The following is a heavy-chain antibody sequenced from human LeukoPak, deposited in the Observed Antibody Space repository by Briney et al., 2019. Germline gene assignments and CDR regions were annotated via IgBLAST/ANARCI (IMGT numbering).Heavy chain of an antibody. CDR1: GGSISSYY. CDR2: IFYSGST. V-gene: IGHV4-59*01. J-gene: IGHJ4*02. CDR3: ARDREYSYGYAGGYDY. D-gene: IGHD5-18*01. Sequence: PSETLSLTCTVSGGSISSYYWSWIRQPPGKGLEWIGYIFYSGSTNYNPSLKSRVTTSVDTSKNQFSLKLSSVTAADTAVYYCARDREYSYGYAGGYDYWGQGTPVTVSS.